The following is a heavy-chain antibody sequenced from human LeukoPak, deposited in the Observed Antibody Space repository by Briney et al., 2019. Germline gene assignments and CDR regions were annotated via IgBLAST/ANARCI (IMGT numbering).Heavy chain of an antibody. Sequence: SETLSLTCSVSGGTINGYYRSWIRQPPGKGLEWIAYIHSGGSTMFDPSLKSRVTISVDTSKNQVSLKLNSVTAADTAVYYCARHGVDVTTIPDYSYYYMDVWGKGTTVTVS. CDR3: ARHGVDVTTIPDYSYYYMDV. CDR1: GGTINGYY. V-gene: IGHV4-4*09. J-gene: IGHJ6*03. CDR2: IHSGGST. D-gene: IGHD3-3*01.